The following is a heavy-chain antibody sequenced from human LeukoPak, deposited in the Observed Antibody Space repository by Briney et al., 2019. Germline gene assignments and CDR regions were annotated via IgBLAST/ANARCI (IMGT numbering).Heavy chain of an antibody. CDR1: GLTFSNNW. CDR3: ARHSDWSYDY. CDR2: INPDGSDK. D-gene: IGHD1-7*01. Sequence: GGSLRLSCAASGLTFSNNWMTWVRQAPGKGLEWLANINPDGSDKYYVDSMKGRFAISRDYAKNSLYLQIDGLRDDDTAVYYCARHSDWSYDYWGQGTLVIVSS. J-gene: IGHJ4*02. V-gene: IGHV3-7*01.